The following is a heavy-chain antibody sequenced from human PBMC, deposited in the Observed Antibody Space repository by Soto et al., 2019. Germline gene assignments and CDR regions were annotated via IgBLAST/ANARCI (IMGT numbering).Heavy chain of an antibody. J-gene: IGHJ4*02. V-gene: IGHV3-7*05. CDR3: ARESAYSGYDIDY. D-gene: IGHD5-12*01. CDR2: IKQDGGEK. CDR1: GFTFSSYW. Sequence: EVQLVESGGGLVQPGGSLRLSCAASGFTFSSYWMSWVRQAPGKGLEWVANIKQDGGEKHYVDSVKGRFTISRDNAKNSLYLQMNSLRAEDTAVYYCARESAYSGYDIDYWGQGTLVTVSS.